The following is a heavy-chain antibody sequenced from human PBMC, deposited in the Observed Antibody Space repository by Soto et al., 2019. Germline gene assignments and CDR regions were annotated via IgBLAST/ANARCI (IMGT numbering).Heavy chain of an antibody. CDR3: AKDRGNPLRVEDWVDP. CDR2: ISYDGSNK. V-gene: IGHV3-30*18. J-gene: IGHJ5*02. D-gene: IGHD5-12*01. CDR1: GFTFDDYA. Sequence: GGSLRLSCAASGFTFDDYAMHWVRQAPGKGLEWVAVISYDGSNKDYGDSVKGRFTISRDNSRNILSLQMDSLRTGDTAVYYCAKDRGNPLRVEDWVDPWGQGALVTVSS.